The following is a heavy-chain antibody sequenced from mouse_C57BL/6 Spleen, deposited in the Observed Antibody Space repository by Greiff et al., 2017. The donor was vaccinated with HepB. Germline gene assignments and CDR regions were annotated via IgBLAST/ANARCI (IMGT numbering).Heavy chain of an antibody. CDR2: IYPRSGNT. Sequence: QVQLKESGAELARPGASVKLSCKASGYTFTSYGISWVKQSTGQGLEWIGEIYPRSGNTYYNEKFKGKATLTADKSSSTAYMELRSLTSEDSAVYFCARKEGYFDYWGQGTTLTVSS. CDR3: ARKEGYFDY. V-gene: IGHV1-81*01. CDR1: GYTFTSYG. J-gene: IGHJ2*01.